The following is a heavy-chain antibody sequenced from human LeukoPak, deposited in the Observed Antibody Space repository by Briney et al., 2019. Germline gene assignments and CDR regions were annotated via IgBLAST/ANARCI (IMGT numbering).Heavy chain of an antibody. CDR2: ISGSGGST. V-gene: IGHV3-23*01. CDR1: GFTFSSYA. J-gene: IGHJ4*02. Sequence: NPGRSLRLSCAASGFTFSSYAMSWVRQAPGKGLEWVSAISGSGGSTYYADSVKGRFTISRDNSKNTLYLQMNSLRAEDTAVYYCATATKLGVFDYWGQGTLVTVSS. CDR3: ATATKLGVFDY. D-gene: IGHD7-27*01.